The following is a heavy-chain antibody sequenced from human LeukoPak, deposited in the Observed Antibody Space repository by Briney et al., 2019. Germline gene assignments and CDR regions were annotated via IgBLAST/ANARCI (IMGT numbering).Heavy chain of an antibody. J-gene: IGHJ3*01. CDR2: ISSSSSYI. CDR1: GFTFSSYS. V-gene: IGHV3-21*04. D-gene: IGHD4-23*01. Sequence: SGGSLRLSCAASGFTFSSYSMNWVRQAPGKGLEWVSSISSSSSYIYYADSVKGRFTVSRDNSKNTLYLQMNSLRVEDTAMYYCAKDPDGDYVGTFDFWGQGTMVTVSS. CDR3: AKDPDGDYVGTFDF.